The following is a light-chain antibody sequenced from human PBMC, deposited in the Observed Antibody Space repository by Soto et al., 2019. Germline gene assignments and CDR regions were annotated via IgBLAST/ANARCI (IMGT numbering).Light chain of an antibody. CDR1: SSDVGGYNY. Sequence: QSVLTQPRSVSGSPGKSVTISCTGTSSDVGGYNYVSWYQQHPGKAPKLMIYDVSKRPSGVPDRFSGSKSGNTASLTISGLQAEDEAADYCCSYAGSYTYVFGTGTQLTVL. V-gene: IGLV2-11*01. CDR2: DVS. J-gene: IGLJ1*01. CDR3: CSYAGSYTYV.